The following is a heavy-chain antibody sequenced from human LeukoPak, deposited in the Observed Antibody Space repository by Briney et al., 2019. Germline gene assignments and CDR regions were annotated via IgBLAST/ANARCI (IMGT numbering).Heavy chain of an antibody. V-gene: IGHV3-30*19. D-gene: IGHD3-22*01. CDR2: ISYDGSNK. Sequence: GGSLRLSCAASGFTFSSYGIHWVRQAPGKGLEWVAFISYDGSNKYHADSVKGRFTISRDNSKNTVYLQMNSLRAVDTAVYYCARDLYRIVVVPRYFDYWGQGTLVTVSS. CDR3: ARDLYRIVVVPRYFDY. J-gene: IGHJ4*02. CDR1: GFTFSSYG.